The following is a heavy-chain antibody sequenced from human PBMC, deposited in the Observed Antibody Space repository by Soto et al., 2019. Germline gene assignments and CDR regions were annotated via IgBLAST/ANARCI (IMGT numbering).Heavy chain of an antibody. CDR3: ARLRVGIEQQLVIYYGMDV. V-gene: IGHV1-18*04. Sequence: QVQLVQSGAEVKKPGASVKVSCKASGYTFTSYGISWVRQAPGQGLEWMGWIIAYNGNTNYAQKLQGRVTMTTDTSTSTAYMELRSLRSDDTAVYYCARLRVGIEQQLVIYYGMDVWGQGTTVTVSS. J-gene: IGHJ6*02. D-gene: IGHD6-13*01. CDR1: GYTFTSYG. CDR2: IIAYNGNT.